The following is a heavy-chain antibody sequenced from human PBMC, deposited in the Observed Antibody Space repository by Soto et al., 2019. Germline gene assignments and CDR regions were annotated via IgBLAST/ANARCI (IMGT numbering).Heavy chain of an antibody. CDR3: AREPGGVVRWFDP. J-gene: IGHJ5*02. Sequence: PSETLSLTCTVSGGSISSGDYYWSWIRQPPGKGLEWIGYIYYSGSTYYNPSLKSRVTISVDTSKNQFSLKLSSVTAADTAVYYCAREPGGVVRWFDPWGQGTLVTVSS. CDR2: IYYSGST. D-gene: IGHD2-15*01. CDR1: GGSISSGDYY. V-gene: IGHV4-30-4*01.